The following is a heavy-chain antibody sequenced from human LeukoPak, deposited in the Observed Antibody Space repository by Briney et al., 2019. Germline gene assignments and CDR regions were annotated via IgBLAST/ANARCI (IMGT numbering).Heavy chain of an antibody. CDR1: GYTFTSYY. Sequence: GASVKVSCKASGYTFTSYYMHWVRQAPGQGLEWMGIINHSGGSTSYAQKFQGRVTMTRDMSTSTVYMELSSLRSEDTAVYYCARDTSPTWVAARQDVRGSFDYWGQGTLVTVSS. V-gene: IGHV1-46*01. CDR3: ARDTSPTWVAARQDVRGSFDY. D-gene: IGHD6-6*01. CDR2: INHSGGST. J-gene: IGHJ4*02.